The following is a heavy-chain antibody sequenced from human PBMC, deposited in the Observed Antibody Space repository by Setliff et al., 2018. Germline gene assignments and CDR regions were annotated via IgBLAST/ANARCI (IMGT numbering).Heavy chain of an antibody. V-gene: IGHV4-31*03. CDR2: IYYSGST. CDR1: GGSISSGGYY. CDR3: ARVSMVIAIRNAFDI. J-gene: IGHJ3*02. D-gene: IGHD2-21*01. Sequence: TSETLSLTCTVSGGSISSGGYYWSWIRQHPGKGLEWIGYIYYSGSTYYNPSLKSRVTISVDTSKNQFSLKLSSVAAADTAVYYCARVSMVIAIRNAFDIWGQGAMVTVSS.